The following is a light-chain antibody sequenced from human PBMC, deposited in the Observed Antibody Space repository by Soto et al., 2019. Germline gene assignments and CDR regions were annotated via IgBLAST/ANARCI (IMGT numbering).Light chain of an antibody. J-gene: IGLJ3*02. CDR2: INRDGSH. CDR3: QTWGPGIRV. V-gene: IGLV4-69*02. CDR1: SGHSEYV. Sequence: QLVLTQLPAASASLGASVKLTCTLSSGHSEYVIAWHQQQPQKGPRFLMKINRDGSHIKGDGIPDRFSGSTSGAERYLTISSLQSEDEADYYCQTWGPGIRVFGGGTKVTVL.